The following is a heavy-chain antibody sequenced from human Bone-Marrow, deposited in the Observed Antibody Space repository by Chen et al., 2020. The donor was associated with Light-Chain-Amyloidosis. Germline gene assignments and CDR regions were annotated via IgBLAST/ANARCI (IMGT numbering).Heavy chain of an antibody. Sequence: QVQLQLSGPGLVKPSETLSLKCSVSGDSITSSTDYWGWIRQPPGKGLEYIASIYSSGSSYYKPALKSRVTISVDTSKNQFALRLTPATAADTAVYYCVGSRYSTGPFEVWGQGSLVTVSS. V-gene: IGHV4-39*07. CDR1: GDSITSSTDY. J-gene: IGHJ1*01. CDR2: IYSSGSS. CDR3: VGSRYSTGPFEV. D-gene: IGHD3-16*02.